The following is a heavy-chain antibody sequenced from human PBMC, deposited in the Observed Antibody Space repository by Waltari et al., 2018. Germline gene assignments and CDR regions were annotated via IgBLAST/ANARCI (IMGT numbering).Heavy chain of an antibody. Sequence: QVQLQESGPGLVKPSETLSLTCTVSGGSISSYYWSWIRQPAGKGLEWIGRIYTSGRTNYNPPPRGRGTMSVDTSKNQFSLKLSSVTAADTAVYYCAREGLGVGHDSSPFDYWGQGTLVTVSS. CDR1: GGSISSYY. D-gene: IGHD3-22*01. J-gene: IGHJ4*02. CDR2: IYTSGRT. V-gene: IGHV4-4*07. CDR3: AREGLGVGHDSSPFDY.